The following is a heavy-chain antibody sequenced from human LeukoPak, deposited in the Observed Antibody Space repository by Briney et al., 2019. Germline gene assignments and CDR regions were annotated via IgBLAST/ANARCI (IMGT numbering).Heavy chain of an antibody. CDR3: ARDRGEEWLDDGFDI. J-gene: IGHJ3*02. D-gene: IGHD6-19*01. V-gene: IGHV3-30*04. Sequence: GGSLRLSCAASGFTFSSYAMRWVRQAPGKGLEWVAVISYDGSNKYYADSVKGRFTISRDNSKNTLYLQMNSLRAEDTAVYYCARDRGEEWLDDGFDIWGQGKMVTVSS. CDR2: ISYDGSNK. CDR1: GFTFSSYA.